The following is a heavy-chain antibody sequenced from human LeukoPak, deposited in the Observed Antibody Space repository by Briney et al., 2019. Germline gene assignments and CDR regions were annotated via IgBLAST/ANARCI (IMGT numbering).Heavy chain of an antibody. CDR2: FDPKGGET. CDR3: ATSLALEVGPLRRIVATIQGSFDY. J-gene: IGHJ4*02. V-gene: IGHV1-24*01. D-gene: IGHD5-12*01. Sequence: ASVKVSCKVSGYTLTELSMHWVRQAPGKGLEWMGGFDPKGGETIYAQKFQGRVTMTEDTSTDTAYMELSSLRSEDTAVYYCATSLALEVGPLRRIVATIQGSFDYWRQGTLVTVSS. CDR1: GYTLTELS.